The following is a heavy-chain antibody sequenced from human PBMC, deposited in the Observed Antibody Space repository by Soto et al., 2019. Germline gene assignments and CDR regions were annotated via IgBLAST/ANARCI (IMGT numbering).Heavy chain of an antibody. CDR3: AISLRITGTQFTSLAFDI. D-gene: IGHD1-20*01. J-gene: IGHJ3*02. V-gene: IGHV1-8*01. CDR1: GYTFTSYD. Sequence: ASVKVSCKASGYTFTSYDINWVRQATGQGLEWMGWMNPNSGNTGYAQKFQGRVTMTRNTSISTAYMELSSLRSEDTAVYYCAISLRITGTQFTSLAFDICGQGTMVTVSS. CDR2: MNPNSGNT.